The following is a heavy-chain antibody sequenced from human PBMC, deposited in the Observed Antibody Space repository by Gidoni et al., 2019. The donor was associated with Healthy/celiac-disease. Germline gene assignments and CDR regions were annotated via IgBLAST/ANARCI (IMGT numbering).Heavy chain of an antibody. V-gene: IGHV1-3*01. CDR1: GYTFTSYA. CDR3: ARDFLGWGTAIPGFDY. CDR2: INAGNGNT. J-gene: IGHJ4*02. Sequence: QVQLVQSGAEVKKPGASVKVSCKASGYTFTSYAMHWVRQAPGQRLEWMGWINAGNGNTKYSQKFQGRVTITRDTSASTAYMELSSLRSEDTAVYYCARDFLGWGTAIPGFDYWGQGTLVTVSS. D-gene: IGHD2-21*02.